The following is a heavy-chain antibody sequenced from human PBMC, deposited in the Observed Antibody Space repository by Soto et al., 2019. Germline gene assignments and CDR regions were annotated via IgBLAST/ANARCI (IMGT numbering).Heavy chain of an antibody. J-gene: IGHJ4*02. CDR2: INQDGSEK. D-gene: IGHD1-26*01. CDR1: ESTVSRDW. CDR3: SGGVGDAF. Sequence: EVHLVESGGGLVQTGGSLRLSCAIFESTVSRDWMNWVRQAPGKGLEWVAHINQDGSEKYYVDSVKGRFTISRDNAKKSLYLQIKSLSPADTAVYYCSGGVGDAFWGQGTLVTVSS. V-gene: IGHV3-7*04.